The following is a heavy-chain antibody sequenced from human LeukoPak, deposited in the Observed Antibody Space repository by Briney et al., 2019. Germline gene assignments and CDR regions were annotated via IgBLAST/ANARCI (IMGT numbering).Heavy chain of an antibody. Sequence: GGSLRLSCAASGFTFSPVWMHWVRQAPGKGLMWVSGISWNSGLIGYADSVKGRFTISRDNARNSLYLQMNSLRAEDTALYYCAKEADYHGELLYYYFDYWGQGTLVTVSS. CDR3: AKEADYHGELLYYYFDY. D-gene: IGHD3-10*01. CDR1: GFTFSPVW. V-gene: IGHV3-9*01. CDR2: ISWNSGLI. J-gene: IGHJ4*02.